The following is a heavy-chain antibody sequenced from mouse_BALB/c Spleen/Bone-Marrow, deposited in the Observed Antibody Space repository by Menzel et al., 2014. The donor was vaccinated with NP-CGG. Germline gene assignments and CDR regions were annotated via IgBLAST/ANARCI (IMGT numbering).Heavy chain of an antibody. Sequence: DVPLQETGAELVKPGASVKLSCTASGFNIKDTYMHWVKQGPEQGLEWIGRIDPANGNTKYDPKFQGKATITADTSSNTAYLQLSSLTSEDTAVYYCARWEYYAMDYWGQGTSVTVSS. CDR2: IDPANGNT. D-gene: IGHD4-1*01. CDR3: ARWEYYAMDY. CDR1: GFNIKDTY. J-gene: IGHJ4*01. V-gene: IGHV14-3*02.